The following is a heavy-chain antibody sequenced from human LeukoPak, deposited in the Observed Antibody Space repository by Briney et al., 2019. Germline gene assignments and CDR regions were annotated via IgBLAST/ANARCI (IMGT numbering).Heavy chain of an antibody. CDR2: IIPILGIA. CDR1: GGTFSSYA. J-gene: IGHJ4*02. Sequence: SVKVSCKASGGTFSSYAISWVRQAPGQGLEWMGRIIPILGIANYAQKFQGRVTITADKSTSTAYMELSSLRSEDTAVYYCARDRGSMTPQVFDYWGQGTLVTVSS. D-gene: IGHD2/OR15-2a*01. V-gene: IGHV1-69*04. CDR3: ARDRGSMTPQVFDY.